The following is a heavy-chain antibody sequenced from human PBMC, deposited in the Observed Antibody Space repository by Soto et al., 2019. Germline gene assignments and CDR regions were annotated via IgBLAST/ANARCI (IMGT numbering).Heavy chain of an antibody. D-gene: IGHD3-16*02. CDR1: GGSVSSGSYY. CDR2: IYYSGST. Sequence: SETLSLTCTVSGGSVSSGSYYWSWIRQPPGKGLEWIGYIYYSGSTNYNPSLKSRVTISVETSKNQFSLKLSSVTAADTAVYYCARMERLGELSFFDYWGQGTLVTVSS. J-gene: IGHJ4*02. V-gene: IGHV4-61*01. CDR3: ARMERLGELSFFDY.